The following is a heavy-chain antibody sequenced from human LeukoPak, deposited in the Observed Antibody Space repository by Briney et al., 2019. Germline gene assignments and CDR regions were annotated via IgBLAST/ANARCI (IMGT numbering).Heavy chain of an antibody. V-gene: IGHV3-48*03. CDR2: ISSSGSTI. D-gene: IGHD6-13*01. J-gene: IGHJ4*02. CDR1: GFTFSSYE. CDR3: AREIAAAGTDY. Sequence: GGSLRLSCAASGFTFSSYEMNWVRQAPGKGLEWVSYISSSGSTIYYADSVKGRFTISRDNAKNSLYVQMNSLRAEDTAVYYCAREIAAAGTDYWGQGTLVTVSS.